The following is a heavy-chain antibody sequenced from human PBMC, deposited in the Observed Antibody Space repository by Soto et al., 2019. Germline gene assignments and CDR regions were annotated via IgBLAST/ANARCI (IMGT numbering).Heavy chain of an antibody. J-gene: IGHJ3*02. CDR3: ARERGSVLRFLEWPLSDAFDI. D-gene: IGHD3-3*01. V-gene: IGHV4-34*01. CDR1: GGSFSGYY. CDR2: INHSGST. Sequence: SETLSLTCAVYGGSFSGYYWSWIRQPPGKGLEWIGEINHSGSTNYNPSLKSRVTISVDTSKNQFSLKLSSVTAADTAVYYCARERGSVLRFLEWPLSDAFDIWGQGTMVTVSS.